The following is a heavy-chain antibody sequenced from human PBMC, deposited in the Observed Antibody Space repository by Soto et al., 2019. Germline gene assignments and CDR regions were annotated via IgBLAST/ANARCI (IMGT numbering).Heavy chain of an antibody. CDR2: VYHTGST. D-gene: IGHD4-17*01. J-gene: IGHJ5*02. V-gene: IGHV4-4*02. CDR3: ARENYGDYLNWFDP. CDR1: GASITRTDW. Sequence: SETLSLTCAVSGASITRTDWCSWARLSPGKGLEWIGEVYHTGSTNYDPSFKSRVTISVDISKNLFSLSLTSVTAADTAVYYCARENYGDYLNWFDPWRQGTLVTVSS.